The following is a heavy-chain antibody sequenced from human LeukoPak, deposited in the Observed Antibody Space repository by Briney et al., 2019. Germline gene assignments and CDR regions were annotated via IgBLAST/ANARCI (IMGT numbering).Heavy chain of an antibody. D-gene: IGHD1-26*01. CDR2: IHQIGST. CDR3: ARSLSDRIVPYDAFDI. J-gene: IGHJ3*02. CDR1: AGSVSDHSYY. V-gene: IGHV4-39*01. Sequence: SETLSLTCTVSAGSVSDHSYYWGWIRQPPGKGLEWIGSIHQIGSTYYNPSLKSRVTISVDTSKNQFSLKLSSVTAADTAVYYCARSLSDRIVPYDAFDIWGQGTMVTVSS.